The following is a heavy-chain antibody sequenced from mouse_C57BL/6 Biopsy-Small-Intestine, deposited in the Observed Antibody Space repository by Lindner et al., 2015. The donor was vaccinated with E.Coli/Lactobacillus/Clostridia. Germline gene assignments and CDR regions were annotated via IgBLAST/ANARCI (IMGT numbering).Heavy chain of an antibody. CDR1: GYTFTSYW. Sequence: VQLQESGAELVKPGASVKMPCKTSGYTFTSYWMTWVKQGPGQGLEWIGDIYPGSGSTNFNEKFKKKATLTADTSSRTAYMQLNSLTSEDSAVYYCTIFYYGNTNVMDSWGQGTSVTVSS. J-gene: IGHJ4*01. CDR2: IYPGSGST. V-gene: IGHV1-55*01. CDR3: TIFYYGNTNVMDS. D-gene: IGHD1-1*01.